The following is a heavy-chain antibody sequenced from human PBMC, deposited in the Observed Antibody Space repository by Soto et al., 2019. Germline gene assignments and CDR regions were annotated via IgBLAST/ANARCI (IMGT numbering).Heavy chain of an antibody. Sequence: GSLRLSCAASGFTFSSYAMSWVRQAPGKGLEWVSALSGSGISTYYADTVKGRFTISRDNSRNTLYLQMNSLRAEDTAVYYCATSYDSSGYDYWGQGTLVTVSS. CDR1: GFTFSSYA. J-gene: IGHJ4*02. CDR2: LSGSGIST. CDR3: ATSYDSSGYDY. V-gene: IGHV3-23*01. D-gene: IGHD3-22*01.